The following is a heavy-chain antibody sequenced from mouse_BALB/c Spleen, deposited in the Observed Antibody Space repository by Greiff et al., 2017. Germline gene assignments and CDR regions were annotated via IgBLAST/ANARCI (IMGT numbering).Heavy chain of an antibody. Sequence: VQLKESGAELVRSGASVKLSCTASGFNIKDYYMHWVKQRPEQGLEWIGWIDPENGDTEYAPKFQGKATMTADTSSNTAYLQLSSLTSEDTAVYYCKGIYYGNYDFDYWGQGTTLTVSS. CDR3: KGIYYGNYDFDY. CDR1: GFNIKDYY. CDR2: IDPENGDT. D-gene: IGHD2-1*01. V-gene: IGHV14-4*02. J-gene: IGHJ2*01.